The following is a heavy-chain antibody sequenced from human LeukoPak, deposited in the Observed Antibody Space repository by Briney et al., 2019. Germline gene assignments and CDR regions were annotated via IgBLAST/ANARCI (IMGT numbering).Heavy chain of an antibody. J-gene: IGHJ6*03. CDR2: IKQDGSEK. CDR3: AKESGYSYGPYYYYYMDV. Sequence: GGSLRLPCAASEFTFSTYWMSWVRQAPGKGLEWVANIKQDGSEKYYVDSVKGRFTISRDNAKNSLYLQMNSLGAEDTAVYYCAKESGYSYGPYYYYYMDVWGKGTTVTVSS. D-gene: IGHD5-18*01. CDR1: EFTFSTYW. V-gene: IGHV3-7*03.